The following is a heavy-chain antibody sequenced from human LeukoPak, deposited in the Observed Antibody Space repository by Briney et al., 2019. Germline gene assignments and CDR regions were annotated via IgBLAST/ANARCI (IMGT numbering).Heavy chain of an antibody. V-gene: IGHV3-30*04. CDR3: VSPGPSGFGELFGTVFDY. CDR1: GFIFSTYA. CDR2: ISYHGRDQ. J-gene: IGHJ4*02. D-gene: IGHD3-10*01. Sequence: GRSLRLSCAASGFIFSTYAMHWVRQAPGKGLEWVAVISYHGRDQYYADSVKGRFTISRDNSKSTLSLQMNSLRAEDTAVYYCVSPGPSGFGELFGTVFDYWGQGTLVTVSS.